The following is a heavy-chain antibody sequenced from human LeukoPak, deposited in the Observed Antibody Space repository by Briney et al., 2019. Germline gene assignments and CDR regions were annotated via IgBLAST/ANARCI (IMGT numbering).Heavy chain of an antibody. CDR3: ARDVVVPAAQGNYYYYYMDV. CDR2: IYTSGST. V-gene: IGHV4-4*09. CDR1: GGSISSYY. J-gene: IGHJ6*03. Sequence: SETLSLTCTVSGGSISSYYWSWIRQPPGKGLEWIGYIYTSGSTNYNPSLKSRVTISVDTSKNQFSLKLSSVTAADTAVYYCARDVVVPAAQGNYYYYYMDVWGKGTTVTVSS. D-gene: IGHD2-2*01.